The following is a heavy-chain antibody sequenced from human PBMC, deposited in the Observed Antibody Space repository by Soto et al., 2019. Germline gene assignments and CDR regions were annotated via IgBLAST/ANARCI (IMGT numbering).Heavy chain of an antibody. V-gene: IGHV3-23*01. CDR1: GLTFSSYA. CDR2: ISGSGGRT. J-gene: IGHJ4*02. CDR3: AKTPFFDY. Sequence: GGSLRLSCAASGLTFSSYAMSWVRQAPGKGLEWVSAISGSGGRTYYGDSVKGRFTISRDNSKNTLYLQMISLRAEDTAVYYCAKTPFFDYWGQGTLVTVSS. D-gene: IGHD3-16*01.